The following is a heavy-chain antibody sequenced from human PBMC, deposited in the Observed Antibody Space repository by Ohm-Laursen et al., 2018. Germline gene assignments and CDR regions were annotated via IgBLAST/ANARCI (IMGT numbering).Heavy chain of an antibody. J-gene: IGHJ4*02. V-gene: IGHV4-59*01. CDR1: GGSISSYY. CDR2: IYYSGST. D-gene: IGHD6-13*01. CDR3: AAGYSSSWHYFDY. Sequence: TLSLTCTVSGGSISSYYWSWIRQPPGKGLEWIGYIYYSGSTNYNPSLKSRVTISVDTSKNQSSLKLSSVTAADTAVYYCAAGYSSSWHYFDYWGQGTLVTVSS.